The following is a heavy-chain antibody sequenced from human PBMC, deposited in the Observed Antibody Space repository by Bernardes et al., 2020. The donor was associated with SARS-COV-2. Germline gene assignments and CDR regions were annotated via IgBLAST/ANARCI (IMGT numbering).Heavy chain of an antibody. V-gene: IGHV1-2*04. CDR3: ARAILPYSNYYGMDV. CDR2: INPNSGGT. Sequence: ASVKVSCKASGYTFTGYYMHWVRQAPGQGLEWMGWINPNSGGTNYAQKFQGWVTMTRDTSISTAYMELSRLRSDDTAVYYCARAILPYSNYYGMDVWGQGTTVTVSS. J-gene: IGHJ6*02. CDR1: GYTFTGYY. D-gene: IGHD4-4*01.